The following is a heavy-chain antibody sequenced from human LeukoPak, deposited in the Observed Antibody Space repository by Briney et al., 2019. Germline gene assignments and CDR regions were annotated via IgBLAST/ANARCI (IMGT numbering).Heavy chain of an antibody. D-gene: IGHD3-22*01. CDR2: IWYDGSNK. V-gene: IGHV3-33*01. CDR1: GFTFSSYG. Sequence: GRSLRLSCAASGFTFSSYGMHWVRQAPGKGLEWVAVIWYDGSNKYYADSVKGRFTISRDNSKNSLYLQMNSLRAEDTAVYYCARFELDSGGYATNFDSWGQGTLVTVSP. CDR3: ARFELDSGGYATNFDS. J-gene: IGHJ4*02.